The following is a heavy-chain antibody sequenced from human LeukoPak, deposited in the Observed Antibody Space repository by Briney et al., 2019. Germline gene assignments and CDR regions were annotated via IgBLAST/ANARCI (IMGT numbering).Heavy chain of an antibody. CDR3: ARRGCNGYCSDGSCYSRQPNWFDP. D-gene: IGHD2-15*01. CDR2: INHSVIT. Sequence: SETLSLTPAVYVVSSRDFYWSCIRQPPGTALEYIGEINHSVITNYTPSLLSRVTISVDTPKHQFSLKLSSVTAADTAVYYCARRGCNGYCSDGSCYSRQPNWFDPWGQGTLVTVSS. V-gene: IGHV4-34*01. CDR1: VVSSRDFY. J-gene: IGHJ5*02.